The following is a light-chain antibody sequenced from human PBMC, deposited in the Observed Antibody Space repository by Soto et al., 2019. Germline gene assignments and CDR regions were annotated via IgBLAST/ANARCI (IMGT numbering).Light chain of an antibody. V-gene: IGKV3-20*01. CDR1: QSVSKNY. Sequence: EVVLTQSPGTLSLSPGERATLSCRASQSVSKNYFAWYQQKPGQAPRLLIFGSSARATGIPDRFSGSGSGTDFTLTISRLEPEDFAVYYCQQYGSSPPYTFGQGTKLEIK. CDR2: GSS. J-gene: IGKJ2*01. CDR3: QQYGSSPPYT.